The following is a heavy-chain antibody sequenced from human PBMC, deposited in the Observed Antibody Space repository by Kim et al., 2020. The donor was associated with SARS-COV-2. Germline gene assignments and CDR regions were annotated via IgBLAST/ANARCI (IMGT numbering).Heavy chain of an antibody. J-gene: IGHJ5*02. D-gene: IGHD6-6*01. Sequence: GGSLRLSCAASGFTFSNYAMGWVRQAPEKGLEWVSAITGNAITTYYADSVRGRFTISRDNSKNTLYLQVDSLRAEDTAVYYCARRARTSSGWFDPWGRGTLVTVSS. CDR2: ITGNAITT. V-gene: IGHV3-23*01. CDR1: GFTFSNYA. CDR3: ARRARTSSGWFDP.